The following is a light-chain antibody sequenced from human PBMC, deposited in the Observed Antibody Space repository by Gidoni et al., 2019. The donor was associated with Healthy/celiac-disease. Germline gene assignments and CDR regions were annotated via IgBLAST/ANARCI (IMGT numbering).Light chain of an antibody. V-gene: IGKV3-20*01. CDR3: QQHGSSPPYT. Sequence: EIVLTQSPGTLSLSPGKRATLSCGASQPVSSGYLAWYQQQPGQASRLLIYGASIRATGIPDRFSGSGSGTDFTLTISSLEPEDVAVYYCQQHGSSPPYTFGQGTKLEIK. J-gene: IGKJ2*01. CDR2: GAS. CDR1: QPVSSGY.